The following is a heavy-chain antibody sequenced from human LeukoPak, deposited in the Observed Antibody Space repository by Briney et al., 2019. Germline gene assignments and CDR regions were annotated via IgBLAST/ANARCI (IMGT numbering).Heavy chain of an antibody. D-gene: IGHD3-10*01. CDR1: GFTFSSYA. J-gene: IGHJ4*02. CDR2: ISSSSSTI. V-gene: IGHV3-48*04. Sequence: GRSLRLSCAASGFTFSSYAMHWVRQAPGKGLEWVSYISSSSSTIYYADSVKGRFSISRDNAKNSLYLQMNSLGVEDTAVYFCARDHGSGSFAYYFDYWGQGTLVTVSS. CDR3: ARDHGSGSFAYYFDY.